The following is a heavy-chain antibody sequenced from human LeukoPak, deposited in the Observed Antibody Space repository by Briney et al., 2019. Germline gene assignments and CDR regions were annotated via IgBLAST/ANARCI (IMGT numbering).Heavy chain of an antibody. D-gene: IGHD1-26*01. Sequence: PGGSLRLSCAASGFTFSSYWMHWVRQAPRKGLVWVSRVNSDGSSTIYADSVKGRFTISRDNVKNMLYLQMNSLRAEDTAVYYCARAYSERYGLGYYYMDVWGKGTTVTISS. CDR1: GFTFSSYW. CDR3: ARAYSERYGLGYYYMDV. CDR2: VNSDGSST. V-gene: IGHV3-74*01. J-gene: IGHJ6*03.